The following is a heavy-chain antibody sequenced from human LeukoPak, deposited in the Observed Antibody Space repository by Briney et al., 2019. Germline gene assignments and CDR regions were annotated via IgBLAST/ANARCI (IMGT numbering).Heavy chain of an antibody. V-gene: IGHV3-30*18. Sequence: PGRSLRLSCAASGLTFSSYGMHGVRQAPGKGLEWVAVISYDGSNKYYADSVKGRFTISRDNSKNTLYLQMNSLRAEDTAVYYCAKESWLAEHFSYYFDYWGQGTLVTVSS. J-gene: IGHJ4*02. CDR1: GLTFSSYG. CDR3: AKESWLAEHFSYYFDY. CDR2: ISYDGSNK. D-gene: IGHD6-19*01.